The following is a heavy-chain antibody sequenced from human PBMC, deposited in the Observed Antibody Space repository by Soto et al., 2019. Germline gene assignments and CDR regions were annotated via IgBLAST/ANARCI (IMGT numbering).Heavy chain of an antibody. CDR1: GFILSDCA. J-gene: IGHJ6*03. Sequence: EVQLVESGGGLVQPGGSLRLSCANSGFILSDCAMNWVRQAPGKGLEGVSYISSSSSVIDYADSVKGRFTVSRDNARNSLYLQMNSLRAEDTAVYYCARDLSWGSNWYYYMDVWGKGTTVTVSS. D-gene: IGHD7-27*01. V-gene: IGHV3-48*01. CDR3: ARDLSWGSNWYYYMDV. CDR2: ISSSSSVI.